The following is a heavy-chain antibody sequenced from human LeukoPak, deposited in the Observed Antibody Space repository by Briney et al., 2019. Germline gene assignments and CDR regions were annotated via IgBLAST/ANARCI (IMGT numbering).Heavy chain of an antibody. Sequence: GGSLRLACAASGFTVSSSYMSWVRQAPGKGLEWVAAIYSGGSTYYADSVKGRLAISRDNSKNTVYLQVNSLRVEDTAVHYCARDLVVAAGVRLQHWGQGTLVIVSS. D-gene: IGHD2-15*01. J-gene: IGHJ1*01. CDR3: ARDLVVAAGVRLQH. CDR2: IYSGGST. CDR1: GFTVSSSY. V-gene: IGHV3-53*01.